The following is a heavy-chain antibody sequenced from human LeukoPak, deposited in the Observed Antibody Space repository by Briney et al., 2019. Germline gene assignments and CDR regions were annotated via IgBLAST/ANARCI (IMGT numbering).Heavy chain of an antibody. CDR3: ARGYCTNAVCSLGPTQA. Sequence: SETLSLTCTVSGGSISSSSYYWGWIRQPPGKGLEWIGSIYYSGSTYYNPSLKSRVAISVDTSKNQFSLKLSSVTAADTAVYYCARGYCTNAVCSLGPTQAWGQGTLVTVSS. CDR1: GGSISSSSYY. J-gene: IGHJ4*02. CDR2: IYYSGST. V-gene: IGHV4-39*07. D-gene: IGHD2-8*01.